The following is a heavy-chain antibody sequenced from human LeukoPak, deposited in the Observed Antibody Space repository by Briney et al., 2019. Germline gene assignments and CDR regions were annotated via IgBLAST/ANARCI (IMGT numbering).Heavy chain of an antibody. Sequence: GGSLRLSCAASGFTFSSFAMNWVSRAPGKGLEWVSAISHSGGSTYYADSVKGRFTISRGNSKNTLYLQMNSLRAEDTAVYYCAKDLTRYYDSSGYYDYWGQGTLVTVSS. D-gene: IGHD3-22*01. J-gene: IGHJ4*02. V-gene: IGHV3-23*01. CDR1: GFTFSSFA. CDR3: AKDLTRYYDSSGYYDY. CDR2: ISHSGGST.